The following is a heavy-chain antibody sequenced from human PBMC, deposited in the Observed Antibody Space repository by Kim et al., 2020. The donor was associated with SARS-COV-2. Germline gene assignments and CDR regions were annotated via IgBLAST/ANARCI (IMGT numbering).Heavy chain of an antibody. J-gene: IGHJ4*02. D-gene: IGHD2-2*01. V-gene: IGHV3-23*01. CDR1: GFTFSSYA. CDR2: ISGSGGST. Sequence: GGSLRLSCAASGFTFSSYAMSWVRQAPGKGLEWVSAISGSGGSTYYADSVKGRFTISRDNSKNTLYLQMNSLRAEDTAVYYCAKVMGCCSSTSCPDVCFDYWGQGTLVTVSS. CDR3: AKVMGCCSSTSCPDVCFDY.